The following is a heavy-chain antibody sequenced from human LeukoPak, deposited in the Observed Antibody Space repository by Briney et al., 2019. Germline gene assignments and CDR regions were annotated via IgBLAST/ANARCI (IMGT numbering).Heavy chain of an antibody. CDR2: IYYSGST. Sequence: SETLSLTCTVSGGSISSYYWSWIRQPPGKGLEWIGYIYYSGSTNYNPSLKSRVTISVDTSKNQFSLKLSSVTAAGTAVYYCASTYCSGCSCSTNFDYWGQGTLVTVSS. CDR1: GGSISSYY. V-gene: IGHV4-59*08. D-gene: IGHD2-15*01. J-gene: IGHJ4*02. CDR3: ASTYCSGCSCSTNFDY.